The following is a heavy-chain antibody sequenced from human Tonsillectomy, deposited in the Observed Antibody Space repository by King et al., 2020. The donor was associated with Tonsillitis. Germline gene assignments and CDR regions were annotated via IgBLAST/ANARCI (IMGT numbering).Heavy chain of an antibody. V-gene: IGHV3-15*01. Sequence: VQLVESGGGLVKPGGSLRLSCAASGFTFSNAWMSWVRQAPGKGLEWVGRIKSKTDCGTTDYAAPVKGRFTISRDDSKNTLYLQMNSLKTEDTAVYYCTTAQVAYYYDSSGYYGRNGGEIYFQHWGQGTLVTVSS. CDR3: TTAQVAYYYDSSGYYGRNGGEIYFQH. D-gene: IGHD3-22*01. CDR1: GFTFSNAW. J-gene: IGHJ1*01. CDR2: IKSKTDCGTT.